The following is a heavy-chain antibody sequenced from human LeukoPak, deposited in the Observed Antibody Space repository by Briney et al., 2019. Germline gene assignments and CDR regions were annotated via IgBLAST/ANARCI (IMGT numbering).Heavy chain of an antibody. J-gene: IGHJ5*02. Sequence: PSETLSLTCAVYGGSFSGYYWSWIRQPPGKGLEWIGEINHSGSTNYNPSLKSRATISVDTSKNQFSLKLSSVTAADTAVYYCARGLNWFDPWGQGTLVTVSS. CDR1: GGSFSGYY. CDR2: INHSGST. CDR3: ARGLNWFDP. V-gene: IGHV4-34*01.